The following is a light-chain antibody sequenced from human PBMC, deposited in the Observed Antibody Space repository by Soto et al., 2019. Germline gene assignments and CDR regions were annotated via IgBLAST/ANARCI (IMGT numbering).Light chain of an antibody. CDR1: QSISSW. Sequence: DIQMTQSPSTLSASVGDRVTITCRASQSISSWLAWYQQKPGKAPKLLIYDASSLESGVPSRFSGSGSGTEFTLTISSLQPDDFATYYCQQYNSYWTFGQRTKGDIK. CDR2: DAS. CDR3: QQYNSYWT. V-gene: IGKV1-5*01. J-gene: IGKJ1*01.